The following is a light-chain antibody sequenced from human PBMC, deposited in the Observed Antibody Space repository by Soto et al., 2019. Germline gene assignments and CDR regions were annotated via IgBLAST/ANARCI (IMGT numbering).Light chain of an antibody. V-gene: IGKV1-6*01. Sequence: IQMTQSPSSLSASVGDRVTITCRASQGVRDDVGWYQQKPGKAPKLLIYSASTLQSGVPSRFSGSGSGTDFTLTISGLYPEDFATYYCLQESNYPLTLGGGTKVDIK. CDR2: SAS. J-gene: IGKJ4*01. CDR3: LQESNYPLT. CDR1: QGVRDD.